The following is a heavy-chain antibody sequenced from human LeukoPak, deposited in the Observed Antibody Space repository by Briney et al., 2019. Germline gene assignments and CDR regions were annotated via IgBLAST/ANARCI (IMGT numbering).Heavy chain of an antibody. CDR3: ARQGRPPRREPHWYFDL. CDR1: GYSFTSYW. Sequence: GESLKISCKGSGYSFTSYWIGWVRQMPGKGLEWMGIIYPADSDTRYSPSFQDQVTISADKSISTAYLQWSSLKASDTAMYYCARQGRPPRREPHWYFDLWGRGTLVTVSS. D-gene: IGHD1-26*01. CDR2: IYPADSDT. J-gene: IGHJ2*01. V-gene: IGHV5-51*01.